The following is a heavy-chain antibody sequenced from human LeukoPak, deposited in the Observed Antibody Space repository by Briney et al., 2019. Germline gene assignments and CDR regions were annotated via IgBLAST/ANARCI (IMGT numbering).Heavy chain of an antibody. J-gene: IGHJ6*02. V-gene: IGHV3-66*01. CDR3: ATRGRSGYYYGMDV. CDR2: ISSRGAT. Sequence: GGSLRLSCAASGFIVSNNYMSWARQAPGKGLEWVSTISSRGATYYTDSVKGRFTISRDNSQNTLYLQMNSLRADDTAVYYCATRGRSGYYYGMDVWGQGTTVTVSS. D-gene: IGHD1-26*01. CDR1: GFIVSNNY.